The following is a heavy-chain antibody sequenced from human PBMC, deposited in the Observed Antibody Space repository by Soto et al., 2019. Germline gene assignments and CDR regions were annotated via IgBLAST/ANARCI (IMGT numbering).Heavy chain of an antibody. J-gene: IGHJ6*02. CDR2: ISSSGTTI. V-gene: IGHV3-11*01. Sequence: QLVESGGGLVKPGGSLRLSCEASRFRFSDYYMSWVRQAPGKGLEWVSFISSSGTTIYYADSVKGRFTISRDNAKNSLFLPMTSLRVEDTAVSYCASSEGNYYYYGMDVWGQGTTVTVSS. CDR1: RFRFSDYY. CDR3: ASSEGNYYYYGMDV.